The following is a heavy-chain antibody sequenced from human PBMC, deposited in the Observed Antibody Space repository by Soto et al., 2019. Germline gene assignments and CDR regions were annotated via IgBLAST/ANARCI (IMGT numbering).Heavy chain of an antibody. D-gene: IGHD6-19*01. CDR2: ISYDGSNK. CDR3: ASSGQRGYYYYGMDV. Sequence: QVQLVESGGGVVQPGRSLRLSCAASGFTFSSYAMHWVRQAPGKGLEWVAVISYDGSNKYYADSAKGRFTISRDNSKNTLYLQMNSLRAEDTAVYYCASSGQRGYYYYGMDVWGQGTTVTVSS. V-gene: IGHV3-30-3*01. CDR1: GFTFSSYA. J-gene: IGHJ6*02.